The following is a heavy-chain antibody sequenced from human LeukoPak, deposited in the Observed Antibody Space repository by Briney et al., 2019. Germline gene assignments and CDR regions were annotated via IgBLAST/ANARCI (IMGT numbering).Heavy chain of an antibody. CDR2: IKQDGTEK. CDR1: GFTFSYYW. D-gene: IGHD3-3*01. V-gene: IGHV3-7*04. CDR3: ARGYNDFWSGSQFVS. J-gene: IGHJ4*02. Sequence: GGSLRLSCAASGFTFSYYWMSWVRQAPGKGPEWGANIKQDGTEKYYVDSVKGRFTISRDNAKNSLYLQMNSLRAEDTAVYYCARGYNDFWSGSQFVSWGQGTLVIVSS.